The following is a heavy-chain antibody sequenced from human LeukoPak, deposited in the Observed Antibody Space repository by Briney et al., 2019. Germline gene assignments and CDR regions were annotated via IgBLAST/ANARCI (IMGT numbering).Heavy chain of an antibody. CDR3: VKSQRGYYGSGSYWGAFDI. D-gene: IGHD3-10*01. CDR1: GSTFSSYA. CDR2: VSSNGLST. V-gene: IGHV3-64D*06. Sequence: GGSLRLSCSASGSTFSSYAMHWVRQAPGKGLEYVSAVSSNGLSTYYADSVKGRFTISRDNSKNTLYLQMSSLRAEDTAVYYCVKSQRGYYGSGSYWGAFDIWGQGTMVTVSS. J-gene: IGHJ3*02.